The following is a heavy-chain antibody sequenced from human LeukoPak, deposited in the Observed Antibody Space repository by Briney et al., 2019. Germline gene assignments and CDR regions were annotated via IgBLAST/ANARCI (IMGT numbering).Heavy chain of an antibody. CDR2: ISGSGDST. V-gene: IGHV3-23*01. J-gene: IGHJ4*02. CDR3: AKTSYAMGYYFDY. Sequence: GGSLRLSCAASGFTVSSNNMSGGGEAPGKGGEGVSGISGSGDSTYYADSVKGRFTISRDNSKNTLYLQMNSLRAEDTAVYYCAKTSYAMGYYFDYWGQGTLVTVSS. D-gene: IGHD2-2*01. CDR1: GFTVSSNN.